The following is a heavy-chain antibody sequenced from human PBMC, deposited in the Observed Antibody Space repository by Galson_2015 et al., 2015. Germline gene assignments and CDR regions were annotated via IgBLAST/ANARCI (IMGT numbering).Heavy chain of an antibody. CDR2: FFWVDDK. Sequence: PALVKPTQTLTLTCTFSGFSLSTSGVGVGWIRQPPGKAREWLAPFFWVDDKRYSPSLKSRLTITKDTSKNQVVLTMTNMDPVDTATYYCAHRRRFGELALEVWDYWGQGTLVTVSS. V-gene: IGHV2-5*02. D-gene: IGHD3-10*01. J-gene: IGHJ4*02. CDR1: GFSLSTSGVG. CDR3: AHRRRFGELALEVWDY.